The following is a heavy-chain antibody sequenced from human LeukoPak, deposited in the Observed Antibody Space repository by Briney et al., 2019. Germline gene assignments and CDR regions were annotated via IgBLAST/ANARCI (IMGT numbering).Heavy chain of an antibody. V-gene: IGHV1-69*04. Sequence: SVKVSCKASGGTFSSYAISWVRQAPGQGLEWMGRIIPILGIANYAQKFQGRVTITADESTSTAYMELSSLRSEDTAVYYCARVVGSSSSENFDYWGQGTLVTVSS. D-gene: IGHD6-6*01. J-gene: IGHJ4*02. CDR3: ARVVGSSSSENFDY. CDR2: IIPILGIA. CDR1: GGTFSSYA.